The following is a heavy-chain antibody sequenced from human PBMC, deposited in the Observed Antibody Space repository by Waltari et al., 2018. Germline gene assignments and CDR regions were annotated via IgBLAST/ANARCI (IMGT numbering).Heavy chain of an antibody. J-gene: IGHJ3*02. Sequence: EVQLLESGGGLVQPGGSLRLSCAASGFTFSSYAMNWVRQAPGKGLECVSGISGSGGSTYYADSVKGRFTISRDNSKNTLYVQMNSLRAEDTAVYYCAKGVSYSYGDAFDIWGQGTMVTVSS. CDR3: AKGVSYSYGDAFDI. CDR1: GFTFSSYA. V-gene: IGHV3-23*01. CDR2: ISGSGGST. D-gene: IGHD5-18*01.